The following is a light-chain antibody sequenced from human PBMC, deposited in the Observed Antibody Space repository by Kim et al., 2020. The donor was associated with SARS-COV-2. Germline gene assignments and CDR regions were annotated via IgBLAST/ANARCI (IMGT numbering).Light chain of an antibody. CDR3: QQYGDWRLT. CDR2: GAS. Sequence: CPGRRATRSCRGGQGVGGSDLAWYQQEPGEAPGLLIYGASGRGTGIPDRFSGSGSGTDLTVTISGLGPEDFAVYYCQQYGDWRLTFGGGTRV. V-gene: IGKV3-20*01. J-gene: IGKJ4*01. CDR1: QGVGGSD.